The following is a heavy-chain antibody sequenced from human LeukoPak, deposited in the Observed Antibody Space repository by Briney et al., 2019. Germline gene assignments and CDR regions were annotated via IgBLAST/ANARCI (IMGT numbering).Heavy chain of an antibody. Sequence: SETLSLTCAVSGGSISSGGYSWSWIRQPPGKGLEWIGYIYHSGTTYYNPPLKSRVTISVDRSKNQFSLKLSSVTAADTAVYYCARVTYYYDSSGYYLYYFDYWGQGTLVTVSS. D-gene: IGHD3-22*01. V-gene: IGHV4-30-2*01. CDR1: GGSISSGGYS. J-gene: IGHJ4*02. CDR2: IYHSGTT. CDR3: ARVTYYYDSSGYYLYYFDY.